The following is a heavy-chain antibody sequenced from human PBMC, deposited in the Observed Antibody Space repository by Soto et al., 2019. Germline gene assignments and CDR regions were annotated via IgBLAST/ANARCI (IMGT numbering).Heavy chain of an antibody. J-gene: IGHJ4*02. Sequence: GGSLRLSCVGSGFTFSSYWIHWVRQTPGKGLVWVSSINGDGSRTKYADSVKGRFTISRDNAENTVYLQMNSLRAEDTAVYYCARDHWGPGEGAGDHWGRGTLVTVSS. V-gene: IGHV3-74*03. CDR2: INGDGSRT. CDR3: ARDHWGPGEGAGDH. CDR1: GFTFSSYW. D-gene: IGHD7-27*01.